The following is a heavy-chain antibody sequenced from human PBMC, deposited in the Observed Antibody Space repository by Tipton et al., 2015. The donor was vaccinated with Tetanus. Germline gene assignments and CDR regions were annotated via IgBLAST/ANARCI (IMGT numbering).Heavy chain of an antibody. D-gene: IGHD5-12*01. Sequence: TLSLTCTVSGASISSNTYYWGWIRQPPGKGLEWVGYVYHSGLTNYTPSLKSRLTMSIDTSKNQFSLKLNSVTAADTAVYYCARANNDYPKKGPFDYWGQGILVIVSS. CDR2: VYHSGLT. CDR1: GASISSNTYY. J-gene: IGHJ4*02. CDR3: ARANNDYPKKGPFDY. V-gene: IGHV4-61*05.